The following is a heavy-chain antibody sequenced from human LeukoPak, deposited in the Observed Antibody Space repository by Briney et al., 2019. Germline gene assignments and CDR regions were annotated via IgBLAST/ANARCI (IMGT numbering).Heavy chain of an antibody. D-gene: IGHD3-10*01. Sequence: KPSETLSLTCTVSGGSISSYYWSWIRQPPGKGLEWIGYIYYSGSTNYNPSLKSRVTISVDTSKNQFSLKLSSVTAADTAVYYCATTNLWFGSGGFDYWGQGTLVTVSS. CDR2: IYYSGST. J-gene: IGHJ4*02. CDR1: GGSISSYY. CDR3: ATTNLWFGSGGFDY. V-gene: IGHV4-59*12.